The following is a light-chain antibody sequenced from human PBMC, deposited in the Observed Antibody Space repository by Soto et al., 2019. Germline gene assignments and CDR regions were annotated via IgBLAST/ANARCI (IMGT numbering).Light chain of an antibody. CDR2: DVT. CDR1: ISDVGGYNY. CDR3: SLYTTSNTRQIV. Sequence: QSVLTQPASVSGSPGQSITISCTGTISDVGGYNYVSWYQHHPGKAPKLIIYDVTNRPSGVSNPFSGSKSGNTASLTISGLQPEDEADYYCSLYTTSNTRQIVFGTGTKLTVL. V-gene: IGLV2-14*03. J-gene: IGLJ1*01.